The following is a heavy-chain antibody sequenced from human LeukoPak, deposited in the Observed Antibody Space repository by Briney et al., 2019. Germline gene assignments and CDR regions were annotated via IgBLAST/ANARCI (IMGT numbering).Heavy chain of an antibody. J-gene: IGHJ4*02. CDR1: GFTLSTYS. CDR2: ISSGSSTI. V-gene: IGHV3-48*04. Sequence: GGSLRLSCAASGFTLSTYSMNWVRQAPGKGPEWLSYISSGSSTIYYADSMKGRFTISRDNAKNSLYLQMNSLRAEDTAVYYCASAYYYDSSGHQTFDYWGQGTLVTVSS. D-gene: IGHD3-22*01. CDR3: ASAYYYDSSGHQTFDY.